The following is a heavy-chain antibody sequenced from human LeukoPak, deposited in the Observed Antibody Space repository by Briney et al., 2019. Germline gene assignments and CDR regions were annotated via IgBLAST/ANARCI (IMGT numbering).Heavy chain of an antibody. CDR1: GFTFSNYE. J-gene: IGHJ4*02. CDR2: IGSRGATI. D-gene: IGHD3-3*01. Sequence: GGSLRLSCAASGFTFSNYEMNWVRQAPGKGLDWVAYIGSRGATIYYADSVKGRFTISRDNAKNSLYLQMNSLRAEDTAVYFCAKVGGVVIPGSYWGQGTLVTITS. V-gene: IGHV3-48*03. CDR3: AKVGGVVIPGSY.